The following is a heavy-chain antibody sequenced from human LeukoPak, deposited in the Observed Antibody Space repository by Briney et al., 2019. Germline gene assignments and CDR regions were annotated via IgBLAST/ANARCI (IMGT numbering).Heavy chain of an antibody. J-gene: IGHJ3*02. CDR3: ARIVSQGAFDI. D-gene: IGHD5/OR15-5a*01. Sequence: ASVKVSCKASGYTFISYGISWVRQAPGQGLGWMGWISAFNGNTNYAQRLLGRVTMTTDTSTSTAYMELRSLRSDDTAVYYCARIVSQGAFDIWGQGTMVTVSS. CDR1: GYTFISYG. CDR2: ISAFNGNT. V-gene: IGHV1-18*01.